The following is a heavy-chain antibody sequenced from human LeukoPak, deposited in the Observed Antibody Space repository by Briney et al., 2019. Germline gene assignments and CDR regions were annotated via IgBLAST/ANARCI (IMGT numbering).Heavy chain of an antibody. D-gene: IGHD3-9*01. CDR2: IYTSGST. J-gene: IGHJ4*02. V-gene: IGHV4-4*07. Sequence: PSETLSLTCTVSGGSISSYYWSWIRRPAGKGLEWIGRIYTSGSTNYNPSLKSRVTMSVDTSKNQFSLKLSSVTAADTAVYYCARGKRYFDWLLDYWGQGTLVTVSS. CDR1: GGSISSYY. CDR3: ARGKRYFDWLLDY.